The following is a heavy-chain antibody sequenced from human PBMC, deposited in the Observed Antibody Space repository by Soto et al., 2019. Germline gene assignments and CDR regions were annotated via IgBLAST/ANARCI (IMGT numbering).Heavy chain of an antibody. D-gene: IGHD6-13*01. CDR2: ISGSGGST. J-gene: IGHJ4*02. Sequence: AASVKVSCAASGFTFSSYAMSWVRQAPGKGLEWVSAISGSGGSTNYADSVKGRFTISRDNSKNTLYLQMNSLRAEDTAVYYCAKSSVPGSSWSANFDYWGQGTLVTVSS. CDR3: AKSSVPGSSWSANFDY. V-gene: IGHV3-23*01. CDR1: GFTFSSYA.